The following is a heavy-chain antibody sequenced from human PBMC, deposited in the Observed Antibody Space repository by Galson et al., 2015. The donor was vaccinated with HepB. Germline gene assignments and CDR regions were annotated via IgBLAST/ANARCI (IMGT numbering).Heavy chain of an antibody. D-gene: IGHD6-19*01. Sequence: SLRLSCAASGFAFSTTWMTWVRQAPGKGLEWVGRVKNKGSGGTTDYAAPVKGRFTISRDDSKDTVYLQMNSLETEDTAVYYCITSSGSYYFDYWGQGTLVTVSS. V-gene: IGHV3-15*01. CDR1: GFAFSTTW. J-gene: IGHJ4*02. CDR2: VKNKGSGGTT. CDR3: ITSSGSYYFDY.